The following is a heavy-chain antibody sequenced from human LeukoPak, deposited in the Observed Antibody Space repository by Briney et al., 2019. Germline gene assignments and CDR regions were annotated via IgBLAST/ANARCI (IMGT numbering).Heavy chain of an antibody. CDR2: IIPIFGTA. CDR1: GGTFSSYA. V-gene: IGHV1-69*13. D-gene: IGHD6-19*01. J-gene: IGHJ4*02. CDR3: ARVVKDSSGWLFDY. Sequence: ASVKASCKASGGTFSSYAISWVRQAPGQGLEWMGGIIPIFGTANYAQKFQGRVTITADESTSTAYMELSSLRSEDTAVYYCARVVKDSSGWLFDYWGQGTLVTVSS.